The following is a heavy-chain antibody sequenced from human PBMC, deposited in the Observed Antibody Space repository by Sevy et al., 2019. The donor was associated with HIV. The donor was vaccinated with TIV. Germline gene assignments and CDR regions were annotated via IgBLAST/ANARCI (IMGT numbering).Heavy chain of an antibody. D-gene: IGHD3-10*01. CDR2: ISYDGSRT. CDR1: GFTFSDYT. J-gene: IGHJ5*01. V-gene: IGHV3-30*04. CDR3: TRVRGLLGWFDS. Sequence: GGSLRLSCAASGFTFSDYTIHWVRQAPGKGLEWGSVISYDGSRTSYADSVKGRFTISRDNSKNTLFLQMNSLRAEDTAVYYCTRVRGLLGWFDSWGQGTLGTVSS.